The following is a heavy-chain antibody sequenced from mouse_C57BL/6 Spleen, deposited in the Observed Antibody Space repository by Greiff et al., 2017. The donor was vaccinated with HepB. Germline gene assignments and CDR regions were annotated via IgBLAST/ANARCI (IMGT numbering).Heavy chain of an antibody. CDR1: GYTFTDYY. J-gene: IGHJ4*01. CDR2: INPNNGGT. V-gene: IGHV1-26*01. CDR3: ASPITTVVKGYYAMDY. D-gene: IGHD1-1*01. Sequence: EVQLQQSGPELVKPGASVKISCKASGYTFTDYYMNWVKQSRGKSLEWIGDINPNNGGTSYNQKFKGKATLTVDKSSSTAYMELRSLTSEDSAVYYCASPITTVVKGYYAMDYWGQGTSVTVAS.